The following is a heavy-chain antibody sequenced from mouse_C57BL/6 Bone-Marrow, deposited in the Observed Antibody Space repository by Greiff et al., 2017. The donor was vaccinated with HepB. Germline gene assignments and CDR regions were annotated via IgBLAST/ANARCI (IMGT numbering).Heavy chain of an antibody. CDR2: IHPSDSDT. CDR3: AIRHYYGSGGFAY. Sequence: VQLQQPGAELVKPGASVKVSCKASGYTFTSYWMHWVKQRPGQGLEWIGRIHPSDSDTNYNQKFKGKATFTVDKSSSTAYMQLSSLTSEDSAVYSFAIRHYYGSGGFAYWGQGTLVTVSA. J-gene: IGHJ3*01. CDR1: GYTFTSYW. V-gene: IGHV1-74*01. D-gene: IGHD1-1*01.